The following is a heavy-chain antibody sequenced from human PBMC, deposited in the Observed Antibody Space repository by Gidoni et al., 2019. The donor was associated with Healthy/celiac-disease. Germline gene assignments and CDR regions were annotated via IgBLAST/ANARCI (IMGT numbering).Heavy chain of an antibody. D-gene: IGHD6-19*01. Sequence: EVQLVESGGGLVQPGGSLRLSCAASGFTFSSYEMNWVRQAPGKGLEWVSYISSSGSTIYYADSVKGRFTISRDNAKNSLYLQMNSLIAEDTAVYYCASSSGSYLDYWGQGTLVTVSS. V-gene: IGHV3-48*03. J-gene: IGHJ4*02. CDR2: ISSSGSTI. CDR3: ASSSGSYLDY. CDR1: GFTFSSYE.